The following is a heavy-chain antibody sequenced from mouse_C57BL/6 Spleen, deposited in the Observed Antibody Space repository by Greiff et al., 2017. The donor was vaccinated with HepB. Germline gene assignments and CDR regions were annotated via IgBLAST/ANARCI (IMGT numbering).Heavy chain of an antibody. CDR3: ARRDYDGGYFDV. CDR2: ISDGGSYN. Sequence: DVKLVESGGGLVKPGGSLKLSCAASGFTFSSYAMSWVRQTPEKRLEWVATISDGGSYNYYPDNVKGRFTISRDNAKNNRYLQMSHLKSEDTAMYYCARRDYDGGYFDVWGTGTTVTVSS. D-gene: IGHD2-4*01. V-gene: IGHV5-4*03. J-gene: IGHJ1*03. CDR1: GFTFSSYA.